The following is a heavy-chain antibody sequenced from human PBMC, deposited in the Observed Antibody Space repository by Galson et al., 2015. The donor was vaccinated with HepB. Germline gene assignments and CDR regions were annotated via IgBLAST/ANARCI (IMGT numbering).Heavy chain of an antibody. CDR1: GYTFTSYG. D-gene: IGHD3-3*01. Sequence: SVKVSCKASGYTFTSYGISWVRQAPGQGLEWMGWISAYNGNTNYAQKLQGRVAMTTDTSTSTAYMELRSLRSDDTAVYYCARLRITIFGVADYYFDYWGQGTLVTVSS. CDR2: ISAYNGNT. J-gene: IGHJ4*02. V-gene: IGHV1-18*01. CDR3: ARLRITIFGVADYYFDY.